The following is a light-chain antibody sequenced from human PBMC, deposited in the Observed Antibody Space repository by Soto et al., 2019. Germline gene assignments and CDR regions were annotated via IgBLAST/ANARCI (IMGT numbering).Light chain of an antibody. V-gene: IGKV3-15*01. CDR3: QHYNNWPALYT. J-gene: IGKJ2*01. CDR1: QSVSSN. Sequence: EIVMMQSPATLSVSPGERATLSCRASQSVSSNLAWYQQKPGQAPRLLIYGASTRATGIPARFSGSGSGTEFTLTISSLQSEDFAVYCCQHYNNWPALYTFGQGTKLEIK. CDR2: GAS.